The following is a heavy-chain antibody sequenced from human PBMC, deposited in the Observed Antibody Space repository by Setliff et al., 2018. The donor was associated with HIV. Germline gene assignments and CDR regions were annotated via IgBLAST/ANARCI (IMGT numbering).Heavy chain of an antibody. D-gene: IGHD2-15*01. CDR1: GFTFSSYA. J-gene: IGHJ6*03. V-gene: IGHV3-30*04. Sequence: GGSLRLSCAASGFTFSSYAMHWVRQAPGKGLEWVAVVPYGGSEIFYADSVKGRFTISRDNSKNTLFLQMNSLRSEDTAIYYCARDDCSGDFCDRRVYYYYYMDVWGRGTAVTVSS. CDR2: VPYGGSEI. CDR3: ARDDCSGDFCDRRVYYYYYMDV.